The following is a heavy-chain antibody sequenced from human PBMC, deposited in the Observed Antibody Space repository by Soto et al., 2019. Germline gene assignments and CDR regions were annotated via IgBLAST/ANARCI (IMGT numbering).Heavy chain of an antibody. J-gene: IGHJ6*02. D-gene: IGHD6-13*01. V-gene: IGHV3-23*01. CDR3: AKGSPIAAAGEYGMDV. Sequence: GSLRLSCAASGFTFSSYAMSWVRRAPGKGLEWVSAISGSGGSTYYADSVKGRFTISRDNSKNTLYLQMNSLRAEDTAVYYCAKGSPIAAAGEYGMDVWGQGTTVTVSS. CDR1: GFTFSSYA. CDR2: ISGSGGST.